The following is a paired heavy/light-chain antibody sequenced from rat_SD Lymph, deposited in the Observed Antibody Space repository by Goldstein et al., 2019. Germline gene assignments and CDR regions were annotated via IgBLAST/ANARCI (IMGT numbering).Heavy chain of an antibody. CDR3: ARALNYGGYSDPFYYYVMDA. V-gene: IGHV8S18*01. CDR1: GFSLSTSGMV. CDR2: IDWDGDK. Sequence: QVTLKESGPGMLQPSKTLSLTCSFSGFSLSTSGMVVSWIRQPSGKSLEWLAAIDWDGDKYYNPSLKSRLTVSKDTSNTQVFLKITSVDIADTATYYCARALNYGGYSDPFYYYVMDAWGQGASVTVSS. J-gene: IGHJ4*01. D-gene: IGHD1-11*01.
Light chain of an antibody. V-gene: IGKV22S2*01. CDR3: QQYYSGYT. Sequence: DIQMTQSPSLLSASVGDRVTLNCKASQNIYKNLAWYQQKLGEAPKLLIYNANSLQTGIPSRFSGSGSGTDFTLTISSLQPEDVATYFCQQYYSGYTFGAGTKLELK. CDR2: NAN. CDR1: QNIYKN. J-gene: IGKJ2-3*01.